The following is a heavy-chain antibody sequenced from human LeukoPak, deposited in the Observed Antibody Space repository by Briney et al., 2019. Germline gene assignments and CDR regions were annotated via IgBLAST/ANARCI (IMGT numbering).Heavy chain of an antibody. D-gene: IGHD1-26*01. J-gene: IGHJ4*02. CDR1: GFTFSSYA. V-gene: IGHV3-30-3*01. CDR3: AKGYFVVGATFFDY. Sequence: PGRSLRLSCAASGFTFSSYAMHWVRQAPGKGLEWVTIISYDGSNKYYADSVKGRFTISRDNSKNTLYLQMNSLRAEDTAVYYCAKGYFVVGATFFDYWGQGTLVTVSS. CDR2: ISYDGSNK.